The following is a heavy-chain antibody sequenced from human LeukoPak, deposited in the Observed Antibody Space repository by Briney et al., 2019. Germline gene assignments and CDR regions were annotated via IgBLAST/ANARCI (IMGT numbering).Heavy chain of an antibody. CDR1: GGTFSSYA. D-gene: IGHD5-24*01. Sequence: ASVKVSCKASGGTFSSYAISWVRQAPGQGLEWMGRIIPILGIANYAQKFQGRVTITADKSTSTAYMELSSLRSEDTAVYYCARDRWLQLPLFDYWGQGTLVTVSS. CDR2: IIPILGIA. J-gene: IGHJ4*02. CDR3: ARDRWLQLPLFDY. V-gene: IGHV1-69*04.